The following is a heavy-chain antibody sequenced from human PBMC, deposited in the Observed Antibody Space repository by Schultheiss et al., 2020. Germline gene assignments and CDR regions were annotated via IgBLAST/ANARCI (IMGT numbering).Heavy chain of an antibody. J-gene: IGHJ3*02. CDR3: AGWVGI. Sequence: GGSLRLSCAASGFTFSNYAMHWVRQAPGKGLECVAAISYNGRNIYYADSVKGRFTISRDNSKNTLYLQMDSLRAEDTAVYYCAGWVGIWGQGTMVTVSS. D-gene: IGHD6-19*01. CDR2: ISYNGRNI. V-gene: IGHV3-30*04. CDR1: GFTFSNYA.